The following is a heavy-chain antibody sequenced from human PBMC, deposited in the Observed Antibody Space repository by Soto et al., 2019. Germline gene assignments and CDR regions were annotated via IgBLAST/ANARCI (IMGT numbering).Heavy chain of an antibody. CDR3: ARVASGSRFDY. CDR2: IFHSGST. CDR1: GYSISSDYY. J-gene: IGHJ4*02. Sequence: PSETLSLTCAVSGYSISSDYYCGWIRQPPGKGLEWIGSIFHSGSTYYNPSLKSRVTISVDTSKNQFSLKLSSVTAADTAVYYCARVASGSRFDYWGQGTLVTVSS. V-gene: IGHV4-38-2*01. D-gene: IGHD3-10*01.